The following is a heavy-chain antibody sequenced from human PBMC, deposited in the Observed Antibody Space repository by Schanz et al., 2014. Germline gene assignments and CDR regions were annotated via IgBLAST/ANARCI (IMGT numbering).Heavy chain of an antibody. Sequence: QVQLVQSGAEVKKPGASMKVSCKASGRTFIVYPVLHWVRQAPGQGLEWMGWINPTTGNPGYAQGFTGRFVFSFDTSVSTAYLQISGLKAEDTAVYYCARARYGLDVWGQGTTVTVSS. CDR1: GRTFIVYPV. J-gene: IGHJ6*02. CDR3: ARARYGLDV. V-gene: IGHV7-4-1*02. CDR2: INPTTGNP.